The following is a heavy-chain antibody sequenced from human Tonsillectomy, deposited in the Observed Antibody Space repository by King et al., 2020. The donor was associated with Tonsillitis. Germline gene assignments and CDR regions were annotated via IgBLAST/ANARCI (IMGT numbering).Heavy chain of an antibody. CDR3: AKKGAAGDNYWYFDV. CDR1: GFIFSSYA. V-gene: IGHV3-23*03. CDR2: IIYSGGTT. D-gene: IGHD4-17*01. J-gene: IGHJ2*01. Sequence: VQLVESGGGLVQPGGSLRLSCAASGFIFSSYAMSWVRQAPGKGLEWVSIIYSGGTTYYADSVKGRFTISRDNSRNTLYLQMNSLRAEDTAVYYCAKKGAAGDNYWYFDVWGRGTLVTVSS.